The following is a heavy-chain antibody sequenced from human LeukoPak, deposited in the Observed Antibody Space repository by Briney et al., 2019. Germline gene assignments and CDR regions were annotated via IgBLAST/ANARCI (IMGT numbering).Heavy chain of an antibody. J-gene: IGHJ4*02. V-gene: IGHV3-7*01. CDR3: ARDRGAQFTYYDSSGYYDH. CDR2: IRQDGSEK. D-gene: IGHD3-22*01. Sequence: GGSLRLSCAASGFTFSSHWMTWVRQAPGKGLEWVANIRQDGSEKYYVDSVKGRFTISRDNAKNSLYLQMNSLRAEDTAVYYCARDRGAQFTYYDSSGYYDHWGQGTLVTVSS. CDR1: GFTFSSHW.